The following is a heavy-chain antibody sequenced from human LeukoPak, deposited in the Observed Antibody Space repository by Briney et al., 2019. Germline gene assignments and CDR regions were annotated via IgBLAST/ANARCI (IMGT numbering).Heavy chain of an antibody. CDR1: GGSISSYY. V-gene: IGHV4-4*07. J-gene: IGHJ5*02. CDR2: IYTSGST. Sequence: PSETLSLTCTVSGGSISSYYWSWIRQPAGKGLEWIGRIYTSGSTNYNPSLKSRVTVSVDTSKNQFSLKLSSVTAADTAVYYCARMAVNYEGSWFDPWGQGTLVTVSS. D-gene: IGHD1-7*01. CDR3: ARMAVNYEGSWFDP.